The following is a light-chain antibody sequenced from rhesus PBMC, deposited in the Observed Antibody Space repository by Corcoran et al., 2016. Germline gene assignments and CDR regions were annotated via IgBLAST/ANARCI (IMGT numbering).Light chain of an antibody. CDR3: QQRNTYPHN. Sequence: DIQMTQSPSSLSASVGDKVTVTCRASQGIGNALAWYQQIPGNSPRLLIYAASMLQGGVPSRFSGSGDGKEFALTISSLQPEDFAVYYCQQRNTYPHNFGQGTKVEIK. V-gene: IGKV1-33*01. J-gene: IGKJ2*01. CDR2: AAS. CDR1: QGIGNA.